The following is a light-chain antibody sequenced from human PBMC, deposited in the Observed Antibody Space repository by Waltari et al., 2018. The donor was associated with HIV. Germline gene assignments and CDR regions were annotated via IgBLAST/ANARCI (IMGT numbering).Light chain of an antibody. CDR2: QDN. CDR3: QVWDSNTYV. Sequence: SYDLTQPPSVSVSPGQTASITCSGDKLEDKYACWYQQKPGQSPVVVIYQDNRRPSGIPERFSGSNSGNTATLTISGTQAMDEADYYCQVWDSNTYVFGTGTKVTVL. CDR1: KLEDKY. V-gene: IGLV3-1*01. J-gene: IGLJ1*01.